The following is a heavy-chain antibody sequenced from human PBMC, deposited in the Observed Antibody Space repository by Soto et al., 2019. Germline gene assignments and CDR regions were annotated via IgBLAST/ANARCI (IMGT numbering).Heavy chain of an antibody. CDR2: IYYSGNT. Sequence: SETLSLTCTVSGGSISSRRYYWGWIRQPPGKGLEWIGSIYYSGNTYYNPSLKSRVTISVDRSKNQFSLKLSSVTAADTAVYYCARAGYSSRYNWFDPWGQGTLVTVSS. D-gene: IGHD6-13*01. CDR3: ARAGYSSRYNWFDP. CDR1: GGSISSRRYY. V-gene: IGHV4-39*07. J-gene: IGHJ5*02.